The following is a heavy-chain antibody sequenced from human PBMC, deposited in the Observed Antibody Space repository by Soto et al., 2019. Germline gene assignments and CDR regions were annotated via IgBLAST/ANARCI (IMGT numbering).Heavy chain of an antibody. J-gene: IGHJ6*02. CDR1: GFTFSSYA. CDR3: ARGQGGSPPGGMDV. CDR2: ISYDGTTK. D-gene: IGHD3-10*01. V-gene: IGHV3-30*03. Sequence: GGSLRLSCAASGFTFSSYAMSWVRQAPGKGLEWVALISYDGTTKHYADSVKGRFTISRDNSKNTVFLQMNSLTPEDTSVYYCARGQGGSPPGGMDVWGQGTTVTVSS.